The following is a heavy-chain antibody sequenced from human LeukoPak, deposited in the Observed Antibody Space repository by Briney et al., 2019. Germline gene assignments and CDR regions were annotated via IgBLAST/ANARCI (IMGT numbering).Heavy chain of an antibody. CDR3: ARVKLSSRGRRTWIHSPFDY. CDR2: IYYSGST. J-gene: IGHJ4*02. D-gene: IGHD5-18*01. V-gene: IGHV4-59*01. CDR1: GGSISSYY. Sequence: KASETLSLTCTVSGGSISSYYWSWIRQPPGKGLEWIGYIYYSGSTNYNPSLKSRVTISVDTFKNQFSLKLSSVTAADTAVYYCARVKLSSRGRRTWIHSPFDYWGQGTLVTVSS.